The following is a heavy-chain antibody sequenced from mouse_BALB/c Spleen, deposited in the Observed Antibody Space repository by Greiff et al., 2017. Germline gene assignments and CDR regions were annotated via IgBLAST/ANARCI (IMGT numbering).Heavy chain of an antibody. CDR1: GYTFTSYW. D-gene: IGHD1-1*01. CDR2: IYPSDSYT. Sequence: QVQLQQPGAELVRPGASVNLSCKASGYTFTSYWINWVKQRPGQGLEWIGNIYPSDSYTNYNQKIKDKTTLTVDKSSCTAYMKLSSPTSEESAVYYWTRYYYGSRWYFDVWGAGTTVTVSS. CDR3: TRYYYGSRWYFDV. V-gene: IGHV1-69*01. J-gene: IGHJ1*01.